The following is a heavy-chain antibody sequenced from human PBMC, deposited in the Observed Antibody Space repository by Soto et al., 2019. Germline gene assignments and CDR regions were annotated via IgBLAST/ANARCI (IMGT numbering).Heavy chain of an antibody. CDR1: GGSFSGYY. V-gene: IGHV4-34*01. CDR2: INHSGST. D-gene: IGHD2-2*01. CDR3: ASSRTRYCSSTSCYRSRWFDP. Sequence: PSETLSLTCAVYGGSFSGYYWSWIRQPPGKGLEWIGEINHSGSTNYNPSLKSRVTISVDTSKNQFSLKLSSVTAADTAVYYCASSRTRYCSSTSCYRSRWFDPWGQGTLVTVSS. J-gene: IGHJ5*02.